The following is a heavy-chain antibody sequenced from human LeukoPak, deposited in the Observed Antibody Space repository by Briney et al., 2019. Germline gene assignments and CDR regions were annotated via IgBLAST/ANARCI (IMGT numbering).Heavy chain of an antibody. D-gene: IGHD3-22*01. CDR1: GYSFTTHW. CDR2: IYPGGSDT. CDR3: ARQTLLGYCDSTSSSFEY. V-gene: IGHV5-51*01. Sequence: GESLKISCKGSGYSFTTHWIGWVRQMPGKGLELMGIIYPGGSDTRYSPSFQGQVTISADKSISTAYLQWSSLKASDTAMYYCARQTLLGYCDSTSSSFEYWGQGTLVTVSS. J-gene: IGHJ4*02.